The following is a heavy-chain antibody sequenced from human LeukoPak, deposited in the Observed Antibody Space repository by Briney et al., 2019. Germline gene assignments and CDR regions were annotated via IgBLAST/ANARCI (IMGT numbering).Heavy chain of an antibody. Sequence: GGSLRLSCAASGLTFSSYAMSWVRQAPGKGLEWVSGISASGGSTFYADSVKGRFTISRDNSKNTLYLQMNGLRVEDTAVYYCVREGPRGLAFDIWGQGTMVTVSS. CDR2: ISASGGST. J-gene: IGHJ3*02. CDR1: GLTFSSYA. V-gene: IGHV3-23*01. D-gene: IGHD3/OR15-3a*01. CDR3: VREGPRGLAFDI.